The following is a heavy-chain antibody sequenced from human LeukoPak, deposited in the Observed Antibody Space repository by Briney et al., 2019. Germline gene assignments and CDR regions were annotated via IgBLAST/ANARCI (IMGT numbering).Heavy chain of an antibody. CDR1: GFTFSSYG. V-gene: IGHV3-23*01. CDR2: ISGSGGST. Sequence: GGSLRLSCAASGFTFSSYGMSWVRQAPGKGLEWVSAISGSGGSTYYADSVRGRFTIPRDNSKITLYLQMNSLRAEDTAVYYCAKDQGYDSSGYYYVNDAFDIWGQGTMVTVSS. D-gene: IGHD3-22*01. CDR3: AKDQGYDSSGYYYVNDAFDI. J-gene: IGHJ3*02.